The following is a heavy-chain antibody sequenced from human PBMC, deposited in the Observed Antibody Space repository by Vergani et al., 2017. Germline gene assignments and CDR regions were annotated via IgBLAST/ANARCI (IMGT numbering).Heavy chain of an antibody. J-gene: IGHJ4*02. CDR1: GGSISSYY. CDR3: ARVSHMGGYSYGSFDY. CDR2: IYYSGST. D-gene: IGHD5-18*01. Sequence: QVQLQESGPGLVKPSETLSLTCTVSGGSISSYYWSWIRQPPGKGLEWIGYIYYSGSTNYNPSLKSRVTISVDTSKNQFSLKLSSVTAADTAVYYCARVSHMGGYSYGSFDYWGQGTLVTVSS. V-gene: IGHV4-59*01.